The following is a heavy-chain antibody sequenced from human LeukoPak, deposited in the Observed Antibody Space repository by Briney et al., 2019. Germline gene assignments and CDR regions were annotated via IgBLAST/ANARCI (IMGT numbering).Heavy chain of an antibody. D-gene: IGHD4-23*01. V-gene: IGHV3-23*01. J-gene: IGHJ2*01. CDR3: AKDGTVGDSYWYFDL. CDR1: GVTLSSYA. Sequence: GGSLRLSCAASGVTLSSYAMSWARQAPGKGLEWVSGISSSGRGSNIYYADAGKGQFTISKHSSKNTLFLDMNTLRAEDTAIYYCAKDGTVGDSYWYFDLWGRGTLVTVSS. CDR2: ISSSGRGSNI.